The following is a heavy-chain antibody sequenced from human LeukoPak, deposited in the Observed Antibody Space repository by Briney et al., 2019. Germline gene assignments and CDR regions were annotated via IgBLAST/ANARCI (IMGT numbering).Heavy chain of an antibody. Sequence: PSETLSLTCTVSGDSISRYYWSWIRQPPGRGLEWIGYINNSGGTNYNPSLKSRVTISVDTSKNQFSLKLSSVTAADTAVYYCARPRSTPDFWSGYYGYWYFDLWGRGTLVTVSS. J-gene: IGHJ2*01. V-gene: IGHV4-59*12. CDR2: INNSGGT. CDR3: ARPRSTPDFWSGYYGYWYFDL. CDR1: GDSISRYY. D-gene: IGHD3-3*01.